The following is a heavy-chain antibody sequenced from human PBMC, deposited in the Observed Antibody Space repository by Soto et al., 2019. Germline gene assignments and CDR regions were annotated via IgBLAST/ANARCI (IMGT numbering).Heavy chain of an antibody. J-gene: IGHJ3*02. CDR2: IYYSGST. Sequence: SETLSLTCTVSGGSISSYYWSWIRQPPGKGLEWIGYIYYSGSTNYNPSLKSRVTISVDTSKNQFSLKLSSVTAADTAVYYCARDGGGMKRFDIWGQGTMVTVSS. D-gene: IGHD3-16*01. V-gene: IGHV4-59*01. CDR1: GGSISSYY. CDR3: ARDGGGMKRFDI.